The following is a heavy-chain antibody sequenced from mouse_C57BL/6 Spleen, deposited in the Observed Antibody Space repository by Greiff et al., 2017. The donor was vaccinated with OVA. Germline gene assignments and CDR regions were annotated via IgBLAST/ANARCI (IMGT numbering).Heavy chain of an antibody. CDR3: ARNYGYDTWFAY. J-gene: IGHJ3*01. D-gene: IGHD2-2*01. CDR2: IWSGGST. Sequence: VHLVESGPGLVQPSQSLSITCTVSGFSLTSYGVHWVRQSPGKGLEWLGVIWSGGSTDYNAAFISRLSISKDNSKSQVFFKMNSLQADDTAIYYCARNYGYDTWFAYWGQGTLVTVSA. V-gene: IGHV2-2*01. CDR1: GFSLTSYG.